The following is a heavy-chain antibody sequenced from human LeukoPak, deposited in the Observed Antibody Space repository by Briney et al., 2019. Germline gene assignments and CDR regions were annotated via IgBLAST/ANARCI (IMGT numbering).Heavy chain of an antibody. V-gene: IGHV5-51*01. J-gene: IGHJ5*02. CDR1: GYSFTSYW. CDR3: ARLYGSGSYYRGAGWFDP. Sequence: GASLQISCKGSGYSFTSYWIGWVRPMPGKGLACMRIIYPGDSDTRYSPSFQGQVTISADKSISTAYLQWSSLKASDTAMYYCARLYGSGSYYRGAGWFDPWGQGTLVTVSS. D-gene: IGHD3-10*01. CDR2: IYPGDSDT.